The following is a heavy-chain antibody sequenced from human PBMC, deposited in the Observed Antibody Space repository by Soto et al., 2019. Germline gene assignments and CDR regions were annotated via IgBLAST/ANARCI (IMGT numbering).Heavy chain of an antibody. D-gene: IGHD3-3*01. CDR3: ALYLDFWSAYFDC. Sequence: QLQLQESGPGLVKPSETLSLTCTVSGGSISSSTYYWGWIRQPPGKGLEWIGSIYYGASTYYNPSLKSRVTISVDTSTTQVSLKLSSVTAADTAVYYCALYLDFWSAYFDCWGQGTLVTASS. V-gene: IGHV4-39*01. CDR2: IYYGAST. CDR1: GGSISSSTYY. J-gene: IGHJ4*02.